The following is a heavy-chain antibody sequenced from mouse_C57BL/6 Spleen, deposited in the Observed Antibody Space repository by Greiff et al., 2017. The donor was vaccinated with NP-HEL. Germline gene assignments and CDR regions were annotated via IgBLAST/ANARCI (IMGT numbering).Heavy chain of an antibody. D-gene: IGHD1-1*01. J-gene: IGHJ4*01. CDR2: IYPGSGST. Sequence: QVQLQQPGAELVKPGASVKMSCKASGYTFTSYWITWVKQRPGQGLEWIGDIYPGSGSTNYNEKFKSKATLTVDTSSSTAYMQLSSLTSEDSAVSYCARLGYGSSSGAMDYWGQGTSVTVSS. V-gene: IGHV1-55*01. CDR1: GYTFTSYW. CDR3: ARLGYGSSSGAMDY.